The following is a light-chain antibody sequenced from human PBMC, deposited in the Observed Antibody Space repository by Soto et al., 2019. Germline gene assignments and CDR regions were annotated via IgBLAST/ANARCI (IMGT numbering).Light chain of an antibody. CDR3: QVWDSTSDHYV. CDR2: DDR. V-gene: IGLV3-21*02. Sequence: SYELTQPPWVSVAPGQTASISCGGNNIGSRSVHWYQQKPGQAPVLVVYDDRDRPSGIPERFAGSNSGNTATLTISRVEAGDEADYYCQVWDSTSDHYVFGTGTKVTVL. J-gene: IGLJ1*01. CDR1: NIGSRS.